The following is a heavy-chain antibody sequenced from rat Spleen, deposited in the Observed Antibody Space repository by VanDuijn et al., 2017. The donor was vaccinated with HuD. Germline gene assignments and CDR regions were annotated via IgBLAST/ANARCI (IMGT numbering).Heavy chain of an antibody. D-gene: IGHD1-2*01. CDR3: TSHASYSTYSPFVY. Sequence: EVQLVESGGGLVQPGRSLKLSCGVSGFTLSDYNMAWVRQAPKKGLEWVATISSDGGRNFYRDSVKGRFTISRDNARSSLFLQMDSLRSEDTATYYCTSHASYSTYSPFVYWGQGTLVTVSS. J-gene: IGHJ3*01. CDR1: GFTLSDYN. V-gene: IGHV5S10*01. CDR2: ISSDGGRN.